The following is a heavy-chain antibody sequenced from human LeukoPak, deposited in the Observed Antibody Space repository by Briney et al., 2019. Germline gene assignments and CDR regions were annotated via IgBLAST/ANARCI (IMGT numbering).Heavy chain of an antibody. CDR1: GFTFSNYA. J-gene: IGHJ4*02. CDR2: IGSSGGST. Sequence: GGSLRLSCAASGFTFSNYAMNWVRQAPGKGLEWVSTIGSSGGSTYYADSVKGRFTISRDNSKNTLYLQMNSVRAEDTAVYYCAKVFRDGYNYPFDYWGQGTLVTVSS. CDR3: AKVFRDGYNYPFDY. D-gene: IGHD5-24*01. V-gene: IGHV3-23*01.